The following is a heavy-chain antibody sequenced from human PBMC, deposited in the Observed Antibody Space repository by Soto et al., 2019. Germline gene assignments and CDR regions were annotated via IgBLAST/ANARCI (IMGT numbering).Heavy chain of an antibody. J-gene: IGHJ4*02. CDR2: IIPIFGTA. D-gene: IGHD3-16*01. CDR3: ARAWGNIEMATISYFDY. Sequence: QVQLVQSGAEVQKPGSSVKVSCKASGGTFSSYAISWVRQAPGQGLEWMGGIIPIFGTANYAQKFQGRVTITADESTSTAYMELSSLRSEDTAVYYCARAWGNIEMATISYFDYWGQGTLVTVSS. CDR1: GGTFSSYA. V-gene: IGHV1-69*01.